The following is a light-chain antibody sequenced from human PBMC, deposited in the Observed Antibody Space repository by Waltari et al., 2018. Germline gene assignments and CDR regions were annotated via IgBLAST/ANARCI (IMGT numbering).Light chain of an antibody. CDR1: QSVLYSSNNKNY. CDR2: WAS. Sequence: DIVMTQSPDSLAMSLGERATINCKSSQSVLYSSNNKNYLAWYQQKPGQPPKLLIYWASTRESGVPDRFSGSGSATNFTLTISSLQAEDVAVYWCQQYITSPVTFGQGTRLEIK. J-gene: IGKJ5*01. V-gene: IGKV4-1*01. CDR3: QQYITSPVT.